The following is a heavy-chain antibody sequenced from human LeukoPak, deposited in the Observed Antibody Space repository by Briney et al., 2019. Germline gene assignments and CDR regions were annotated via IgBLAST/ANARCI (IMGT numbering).Heavy chain of an antibody. V-gene: IGHV4-4*07. Sequence: SETLSLTCTVSGGSISSYYWSWIRQPAGKGLEWIGRIYTSGSTTYNPSLKSRVTMSVDTSKNQFSLKLSSVTAADTAVYYCARATAADNPYYYYYMDVWGKGTTVTVSS. D-gene: IGHD6-13*01. J-gene: IGHJ6*03. CDR1: GGSISSYY. CDR3: ARATAADNPYYYYYMDV. CDR2: IYTSGST.